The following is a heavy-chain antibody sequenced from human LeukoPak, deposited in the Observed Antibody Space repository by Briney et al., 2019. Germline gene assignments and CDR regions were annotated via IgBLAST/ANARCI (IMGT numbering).Heavy chain of an antibody. CDR2: IYTGGST. CDR3: ARAVGDYGGYSYAFEI. V-gene: IGHV4-61*02. J-gene: IGHJ3*02. Sequence: SQTLSLTCTGSGGSISSCRFYWSRLRPPAGTGLEWIGRIYTGGSTNSNPSLKSRVTISVDTSKNQFSLKLSSVTAADTAVYYCARAVGDYGGYSYAFEIWGQGTMVTVSS. D-gene: IGHD4-23*01. CDR1: GGSISSCRFY.